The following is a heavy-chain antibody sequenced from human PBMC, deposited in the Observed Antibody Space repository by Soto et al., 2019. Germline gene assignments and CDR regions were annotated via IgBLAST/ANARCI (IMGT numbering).Heavy chain of an antibody. CDR3: VKDRYIDY. CDR2: ISSEGAST. CDR1: GFIFSSYA. V-gene: IGHV3-64D*06. J-gene: IGHJ4*02. Sequence: GGSLRLSCSVSGFIFSSYAMHWVRQAPGKGLQYVASISSEGASTYYADSVKGRFIISRDNSKNTLYLQVSSLRAEDTAVYYCVKDRYIDYWGQGNLVTVSS.